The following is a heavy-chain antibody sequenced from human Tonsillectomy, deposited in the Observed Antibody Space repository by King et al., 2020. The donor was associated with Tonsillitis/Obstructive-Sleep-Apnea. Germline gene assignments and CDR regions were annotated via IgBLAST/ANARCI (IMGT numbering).Heavy chain of an antibody. CDR1: GFTFSSYG. V-gene: IGHV3-30*18. CDR3: AKVTLRFLSQPFDAFDI. Sequence: QLVESGGGVVQPGRSLRLSCAVSGFTFSSYGMHWVRQAPGKGLEWVAVISYDGSNKYYADSVKGRFTISRDNSKNTLYLQMNSLGAEDTAVYYCAKVTLRFLSQPFDAFDIWGQGTMVTVSS. D-gene: IGHD3-3*01. J-gene: IGHJ3*02. CDR2: ISYDGSNK.